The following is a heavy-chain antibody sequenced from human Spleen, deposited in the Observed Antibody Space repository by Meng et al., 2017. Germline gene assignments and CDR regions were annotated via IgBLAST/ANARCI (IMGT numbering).Heavy chain of an antibody. D-gene: IGHD1-26*01. Sequence: SVKVSCKASGGTFNSDAISWVRKAPGQGLEWMGGIIPIFGTANYAQKFQGRVTITADESTSTAYMELSSLRSEDTAVYYCARETIEDGSYFRGWGQGTLVTVSS. CDR1: GGTFNSDA. CDR2: IIPIFGTA. J-gene: IGHJ4*02. CDR3: ARETIEDGSYFRG. V-gene: IGHV1-69*13.